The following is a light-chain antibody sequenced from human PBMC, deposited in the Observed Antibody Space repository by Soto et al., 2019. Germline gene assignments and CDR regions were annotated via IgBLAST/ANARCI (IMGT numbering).Light chain of an antibody. Sequence: IGLPQYTATLSLSPGERATLSCRASHYFSSALAWYQQKPGQAPRLLIYDASNRATGIPARFSGSGSGTDFTLTISSLEPEDSAVYYCQQRYNWPLTFGGGTKVDI. CDR2: DAS. V-gene: IGKV3-11*01. CDR3: QQRYNWPLT. CDR1: HYFSSA. J-gene: IGKJ4*01.